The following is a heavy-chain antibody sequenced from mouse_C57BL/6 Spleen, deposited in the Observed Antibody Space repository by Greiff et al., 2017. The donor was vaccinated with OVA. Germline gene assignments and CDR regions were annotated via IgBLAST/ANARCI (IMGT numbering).Heavy chain of an antibody. J-gene: IGHJ2*01. Sequence: QVHVKQSGPELVKPGASVKISCKASGYSFTSYYIHWVKQRPGQGLEWIGWIYPGSGNTKYNEKFKGKATLTADTSSSTAYMQLSSLTSEDSAVYYCARSDGYYLYYFDYWGQGTTLTVSS. CDR3: ARSDGYYLYYFDY. D-gene: IGHD2-3*01. CDR1: GYSFTSYY. V-gene: IGHV1-66*01. CDR2: IYPGSGNT.